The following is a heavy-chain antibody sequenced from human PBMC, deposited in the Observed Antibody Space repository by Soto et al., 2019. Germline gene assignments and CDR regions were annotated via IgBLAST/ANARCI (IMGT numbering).Heavy chain of an antibody. CDR3: TTDSGIAARHASSN. V-gene: IGHV3-15*07. Sequence: GSLRLSCAASGFIFSNAWMNWVRQAPGKGLEWVGRIKSKTDGGTVDYASPVKGRFTISRDDSKNTLFLQMNSLKTEDTAVYYCTTDSGIAARHASSNSAQGTLVTVSS. CDR1: GFIFSNAW. J-gene: IGHJ1*01. CDR2: IKSKTDGGTV. D-gene: IGHD6-6*01.